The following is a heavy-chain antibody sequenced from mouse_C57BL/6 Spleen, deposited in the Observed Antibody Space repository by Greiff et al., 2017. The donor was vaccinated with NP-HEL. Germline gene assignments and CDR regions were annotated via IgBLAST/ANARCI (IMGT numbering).Heavy chain of an antibody. CDR3: ARLYDGYSFAY. CDR2: IHPNSGST. V-gene: IGHV1-64*01. J-gene: IGHJ3*01. CDR1: GYTFTSYW. Sequence: VQLQQPGAELVKPGASVKLSCKASGYTFTSYWMHWVKLRPGQGLEWIGMIHPNSGSTNYNEKFKSKATLTVDKSSSTAYMQLSSLTSEDSAVYYCARLYDGYSFAYWGQGTLVTVSA. D-gene: IGHD2-3*01.